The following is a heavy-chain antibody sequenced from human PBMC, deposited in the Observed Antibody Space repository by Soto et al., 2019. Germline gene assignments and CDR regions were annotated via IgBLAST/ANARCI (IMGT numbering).Heavy chain of an antibody. V-gene: IGHV3-64*01. J-gene: IGHJ6*03. D-gene: IGHD3-10*01. CDR3: ARVGGSGSYYYYYMDV. Sequence: PGGALRLSCAASGFTFGSYAMHWVRQAPGKGLEYVSAISSNGGSTYYANSVKGRFTISRDNSKNTLYLQMGSLRAEDMAVYYCARVGGSGSYYYYYMDVWGKGTTVTVPS. CDR2: ISSNGGST. CDR1: GFTFGSYA.